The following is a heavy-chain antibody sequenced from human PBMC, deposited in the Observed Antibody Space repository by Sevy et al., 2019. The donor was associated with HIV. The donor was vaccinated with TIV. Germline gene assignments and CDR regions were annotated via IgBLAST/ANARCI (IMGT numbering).Heavy chain of an antibody. Sequence: SETLSLTCTVSGGSIGNSDSYWSWIRQPPGKGLEWIGYIHYTGGTYYNPFLKSRVAMSVDTSEKQFSLKLSSMTEADTAVYYCASKRGYNHGPFDYWGQRTLVTVSS. J-gene: IGHJ4*02. CDR1: GGSIGNSDSY. CDR2: IHYTGGT. D-gene: IGHD5-18*01. CDR3: ASKRGYNHGPFDY. V-gene: IGHV4-30-4*02.